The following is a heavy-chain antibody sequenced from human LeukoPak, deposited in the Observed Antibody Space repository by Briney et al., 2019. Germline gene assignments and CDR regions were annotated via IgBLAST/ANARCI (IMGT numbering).Heavy chain of an antibody. D-gene: IGHD6-6*01. CDR3: ARASGKQLAFDY. CDR1: GGSISSGDYY. V-gene: IGHV4-30-4*08. Sequence: PSQTLSLTXTVSGGSISSGDYYWSWIRQPPGKGLEWIGYIYYSGSTYYNPSLKSRVTISVDTSKNQFSLKLSSVTAADTAVYYCARASGKQLAFDYWGQGTLVTVSS. J-gene: IGHJ4*02. CDR2: IYYSGST.